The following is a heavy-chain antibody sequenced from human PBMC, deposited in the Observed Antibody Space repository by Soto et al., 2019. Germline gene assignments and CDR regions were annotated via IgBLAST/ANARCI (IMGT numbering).Heavy chain of an antibody. CDR2: ISKEGNT. D-gene: IGHD3-3*01. V-gene: IGHV3-30*18. J-gene: IGHJ6*02. CDR3: TKDNGDGVDFWSGSPYHNYYGLDV. Sequence: PGGSLRLSCTASGFTFRNYGMHWVRQAPGKGPAWVGVISKEGNTVYSDAVKGRFTISRDNSRNTLFLQMNNLRPEDTAVYYCTKDNGDGVDFWSGSPYHNYYGLDVWGQGTTVTVSS. CDR1: GFTFRNYG.